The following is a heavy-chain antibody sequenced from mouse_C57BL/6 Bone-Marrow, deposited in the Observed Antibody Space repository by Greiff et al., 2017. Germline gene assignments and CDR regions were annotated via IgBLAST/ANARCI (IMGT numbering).Heavy chain of an antibody. CDR2: ISNLAYSI. J-gene: IGHJ4*01. CDR3: ARHPHYDYDHYAMDY. Sequence: EVQLVESGGGLVQPGGSLKLSCAASGFTFSDYGMAWVRQAPRKGPEWVAFISNLAYSIYYADTVTGRFTISRENAKNTLYLEMSSLRSEDTAMYYCARHPHYDYDHYAMDYWGQGTSVTVSS. D-gene: IGHD2-4*01. CDR1: GFTFSDYG. V-gene: IGHV5-15*01.